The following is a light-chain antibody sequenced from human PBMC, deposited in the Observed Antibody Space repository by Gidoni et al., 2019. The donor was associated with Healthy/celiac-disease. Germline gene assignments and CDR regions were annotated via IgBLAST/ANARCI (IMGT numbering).Light chain of an antibody. J-gene: IGKJ4*02. CDR3: QQYDNLPLT. Sequence: DLQITQSPSSLSASVGDRVTITSQASQDISDELNWYQQETGKAPKLLLYDASDLETGVPSRFSGSGSGTDFTFTITSLQPEDIATYYCQQYDNLPLTFGGGTKVEIK. CDR1: QDISDE. V-gene: IGKV1-33*01. CDR2: DAS.